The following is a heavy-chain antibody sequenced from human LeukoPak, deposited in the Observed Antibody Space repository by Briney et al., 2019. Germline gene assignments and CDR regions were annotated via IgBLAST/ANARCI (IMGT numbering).Heavy chain of an antibody. CDR2: ISSSGSFI. V-gene: IGHV3-21*01. D-gene: IGHD5-24*01. CDR3: ARGLDGYKVDY. J-gene: IGHJ4*02. CDR1: GFTFSSYS. Sequence: PGGSLRLSCAASGFTFSSYSMNWVRQAPGKGLEWVSSISSSGSFISYAESVKGRFTISRDNAKNSLYLQMNSLRVEDTAVYYCARGLDGYKVDYWGQGTLVTVSS.